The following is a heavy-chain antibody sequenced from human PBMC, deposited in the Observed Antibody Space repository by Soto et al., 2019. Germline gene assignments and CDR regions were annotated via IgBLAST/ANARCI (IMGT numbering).Heavy chain of an antibody. CDR2: IYSSGTT. Sequence: EVQLVESGGGLVQPGGSLRLSCAASGFTVSSNYMSWVRQAPGKGLEWDSVIYSSGTTYYGDSVKGRFTISRDNSKNTLYLQMNSLRVEDTAVYYCAREGGTGENFDYWGQGTLVTVSS. D-gene: IGHD2-8*02. CDR1: GFTVSSNY. V-gene: IGHV3-66*01. J-gene: IGHJ4*02. CDR3: AREGGTGENFDY.